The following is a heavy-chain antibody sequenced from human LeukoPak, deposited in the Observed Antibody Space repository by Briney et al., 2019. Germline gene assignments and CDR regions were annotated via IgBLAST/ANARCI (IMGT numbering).Heavy chain of an antibody. CDR3: ASDREYYYGSGSFDY. Sequence: GGSLRLSCAASGFTFSNYAMNWVRQAPGKGLEWVSTISGSGGDAYYADSVRGRFTISRDNSRSTLYLQMNSLRAEDTAVYYCASDREYYYGSGSFDYWGQGALVTVSS. CDR2: ISGSGGDA. J-gene: IGHJ4*02. CDR1: GFTFSNYA. D-gene: IGHD3-10*01. V-gene: IGHV3-23*01.